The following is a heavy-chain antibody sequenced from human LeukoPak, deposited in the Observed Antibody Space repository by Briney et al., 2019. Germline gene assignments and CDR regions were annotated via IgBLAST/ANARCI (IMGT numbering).Heavy chain of an antibody. CDR2: ISTYNGHA. CDR1: GYSFTSYG. Sequence: ASVKVSCKASGYSFTSYGLSWVRQAPGRGLEWMGWISTYNGHANYAQKLQGRVTMTTDTSTGTAYMELRSLRSDDTAVYYCARLGYYGDLNYFDYWGQGTLVTVSS. D-gene: IGHD4-17*01. CDR3: ARLGYYGDLNYFDY. V-gene: IGHV1-18*01. J-gene: IGHJ4*02.